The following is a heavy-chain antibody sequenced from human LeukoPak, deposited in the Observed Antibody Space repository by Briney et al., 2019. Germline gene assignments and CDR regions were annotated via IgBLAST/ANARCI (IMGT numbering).Heavy chain of an antibody. J-gene: IGHJ4*02. Sequence: GGSLRLSCAASGFTFSSYAMSWVRQAPGKGLEWVSAISGSGGSTYYADSVKGRFTISRDNSKNTLYLQMSSLRAEDTAVYCCAKGAGAVGPGGTLFDYWGQGTLVTVSS. CDR1: GFTFSSYA. V-gene: IGHV3-23*01. D-gene: IGHD6-19*01. CDR3: AKGAGAVGPGGTLFDY. CDR2: ISGSGGST.